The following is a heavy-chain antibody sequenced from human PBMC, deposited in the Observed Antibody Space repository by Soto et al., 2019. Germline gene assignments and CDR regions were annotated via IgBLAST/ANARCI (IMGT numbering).Heavy chain of an antibody. CDR1: RGTFSSYA. V-gene: IGHV1-69*01. CDR3: ARSLAHYYDSSGYQDFDY. CDR2: IIHIFGTA. J-gene: IGHJ4*02. D-gene: IGHD3-22*01. Sequence: QVQLVQSGAEVKKPGSSVKVSCKASRGTFSSYAISWVRQAPGQGIEWMCGIIHIFGTANYAQRFQGRVTITADESTRTAYREISSVRSEDTAVYYCARSLAHYYDSSGYQDFDYWGQGFLVTVTT.